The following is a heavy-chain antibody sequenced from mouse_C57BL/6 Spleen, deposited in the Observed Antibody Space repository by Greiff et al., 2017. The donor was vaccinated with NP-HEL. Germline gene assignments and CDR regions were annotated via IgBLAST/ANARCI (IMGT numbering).Heavy chain of an antibody. CDR1: GYTFTDYE. Sequence: VQLQQSGAELVRPGASVTLSCKASGYTFTDYEMHWVKQTPVHGLEWIGAIDPETGGTAYNQKFKGKAILTADKSSSTAYMERRSLTAEDSAVYYCTRAWDVKGYYFDYWGQGTTLTVSS. D-gene: IGHD4-1*01. V-gene: IGHV1-15*01. CDR3: TRAWDVKGYYFDY. CDR2: IDPETGGT. J-gene: IGHJ2*01.